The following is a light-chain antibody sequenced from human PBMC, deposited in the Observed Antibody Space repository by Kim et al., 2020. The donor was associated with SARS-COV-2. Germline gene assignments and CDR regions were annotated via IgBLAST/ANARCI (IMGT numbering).Light chain of an antibody. CDR3: SSYAGRNDLV. Sequence: GQSVDISCTGTRSAVGRYNYVSWYQQHPGKAPKLIIYDVTKRPTGVPDRFSGSKSGNTASLTVSGLQAEDEADYYCSSYAGRNDLVFGGGTQLTVL. CDR2: DVT. V-gene: IGLV2-8*01. J-gene: IGLJ2*01. CDR1: RSAVGRYNY.